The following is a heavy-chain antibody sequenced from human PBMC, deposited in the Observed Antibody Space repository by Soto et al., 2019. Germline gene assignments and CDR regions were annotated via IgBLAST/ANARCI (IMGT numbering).Heavy chain of an antibody. Sequence: GASVKVSCKASGYTFTSYDINWVRQATGQGLEWMGWINPNSGNTDYAQKFQGRVTMTRNTSISTAYMELSSLRSEDTAVYYCASSNIVAAPYGMDVWGQGTLVTVSS. CDR3: ASSNIVAAPYGMDV. CDR1: GYTFTSYD. D-gene: IGHD6-13*01. CDR2: INPNSGNT. V-gene: IGHV1-8*01. J-gene: IGHJ6*02.